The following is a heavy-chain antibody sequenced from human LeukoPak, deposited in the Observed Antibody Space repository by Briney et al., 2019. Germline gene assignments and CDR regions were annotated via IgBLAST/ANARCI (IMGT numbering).Heavy chain of an antibody. CDR3: ARRGGSGSYSDY. J-gene: IGHJ4*02. Sequence: PSETLSLTCAVYGGSFSGYYSSWIRQPPGKGLEWIGEINNSGSTTYNPSPKSRVTISEDTYKNQFPLKLSSVTAADTAVYYCARRGGSGSYSDYWGQGTLVTVSS. V-gene: IGHV4-34*01. D-gene: IGHD3-10*01. CDR1: GGSFSGYY. CDR2: INNSGST.